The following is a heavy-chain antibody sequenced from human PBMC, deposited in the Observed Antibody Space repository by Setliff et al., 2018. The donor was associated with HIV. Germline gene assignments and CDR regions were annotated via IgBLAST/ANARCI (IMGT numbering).Heavy chain of an antibody. CDR3: AKDLGARGAFCTGGSCYLAD. D-gene: IGHD2-8*02. CDR2: ISGSADST. Sequence: GGSLRLSCTTSGFIFGDYAMTWVRQAPGMGLEWVSAISGSADSTYYAGAVKGRFTISRDNSKNTLHLQMNSLRAEDTAVYYCAKDLGARGAFCTGGSCYLADWGQGTLVTVSS. CDR1: GFIFGDYA. J-gene: IGHJ4*02. V-gene: IGHV3-23*01.